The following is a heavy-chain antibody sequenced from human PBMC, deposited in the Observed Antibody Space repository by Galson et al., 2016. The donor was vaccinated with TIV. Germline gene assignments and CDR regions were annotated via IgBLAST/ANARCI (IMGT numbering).Heavy chain of an antibody. CDR2: ISAGGGRT. Sequence: SLRLSCAASGFTFSSFAVSWVRQAPGKGLEWVSGISAGGGRTNYADSVKGRFTISRDKPKNTLYLQMSSLRAEDTAVYFCAKVDSSGFDYVRRFDFWGQGTLATVSS. J-gene: IGHJ4*02. D-gene: IGHD3-22*01. V-gene: IGHV3-23*01. CDR3: AKVDSSGFDYVRRFDF. CDR1: GFTFSSFA.